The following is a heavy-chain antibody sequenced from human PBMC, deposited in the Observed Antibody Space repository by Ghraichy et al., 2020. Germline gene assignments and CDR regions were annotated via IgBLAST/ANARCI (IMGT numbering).Heavy chain of an antibody. D-gene: IGHD3-10*01. J-gene: IGHJ3*01. CDR1: GFSFSNYW. CDR2: INIDGRST. CDR3: ATMRVRGGDAFDL. Sequence: GGSLRLSCAASGFSFSNYWMHWVRQAPGKGLVWVSRINIDGRSTNYADSVRGRFTISRDNAKNTVYLQMNSLRVEDTAVYYCATMRVRGGDAFDLWGPGTMVTVFS. V-gene: IGHV3-74*01.